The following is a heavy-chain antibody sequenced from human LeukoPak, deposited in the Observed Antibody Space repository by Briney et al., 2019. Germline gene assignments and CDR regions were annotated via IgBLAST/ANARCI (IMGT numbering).Heavy chain of an antibody. Sequence: GGSLRLSCAASGFTFSSYSMNWVRQAPGKGLEWVSSISSSSYIYYADSVKGRFTISRGNAKNSLYLQMNSLRAEDTAVYYCAREPVDIVATIPDYWGQGTLVTVSS. V-gene: IGHV3-21*01. D-gene: IGHD5-12*01. CDR2: ISSSSYI. J-gene: IGHJ4*02. CDR3: AREPVDIVATIPDY. CDR1: GFTFSSYS.